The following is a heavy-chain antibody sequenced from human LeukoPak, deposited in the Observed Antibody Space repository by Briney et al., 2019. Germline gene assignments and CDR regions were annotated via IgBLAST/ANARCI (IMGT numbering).Heavy chain of an antibody. CDR2: MYYSGST. Sequence: SETLSLTCNVSGGSISSNNYYWGWIRQPPGKGLEWIGSMYYSGSTYYNPSLKSRVTISVDTSKNQFSLKLSSVTAADTAVYYCARDAAAGTRFYYYYYMDVWGKGTTVAISS. V-gene: IGHV4-39*07. J-gene: IGHJ6*03. CDR3: ARDAAAGTRFYYYYYMDV. CDR1: GGSISSNNYY. D-gene: IGHD6-13*01.